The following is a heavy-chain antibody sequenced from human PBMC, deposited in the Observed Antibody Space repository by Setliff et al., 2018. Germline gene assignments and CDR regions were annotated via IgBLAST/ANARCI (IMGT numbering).Heavy chain of an antibody. V-gene: IGHV4-39*07. J-gene: IGHJ5*02. Sequence: SETLSLTCTVSGGSISSSSYYWGWIRQPPGKGLEWIGSIYYSGSTYYNPSLKSRVTISLDTSKNQFSLKLASMTAADTAIYYCARAPQYTNYWYALSWFDPWGQGTLVTVS. CDR2: IYYSGST. CDR1: GGSISSSSYY. D-gene: IGHD2-8*02. CDR3: ARAPQYTNYWYALSWFDP.